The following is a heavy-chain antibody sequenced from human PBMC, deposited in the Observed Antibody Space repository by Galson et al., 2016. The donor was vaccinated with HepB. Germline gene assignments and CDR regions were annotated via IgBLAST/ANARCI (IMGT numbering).Heavy chain of an antibody. CDR3: ASGIAVTTSNSFWYFDL. V-gene: IGHV3-33*01. Sequence: SLRLSCAASGFTFSSYGMHWVRQAPGKGLEWVAVMWADGVKKYCADSVKGRFTISRDTSKNTVYLQMTSLRAEDTAVYYCASGIAVTTSNSFWYFDLWGRGTLVTVSS. D-gene: IGHD3-10*01. CDR1: GFTFSSYG. CDR2: MWADGVKK. J-gene: IGHJ2*01.